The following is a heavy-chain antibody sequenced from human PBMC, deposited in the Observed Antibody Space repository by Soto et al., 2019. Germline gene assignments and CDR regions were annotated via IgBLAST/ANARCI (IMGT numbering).Heavy chain of an antibody. CDR2: IYYSGST. Sequence: QVQLQESGPGLVKPSQTLPLTCTVSGGSISSGGYYWSWIRQHPGKGLEWIGYIYYSGSTYYNPSLMSRVTISVDTSKNQFSLKLSSVTAADTAVYYCARIHITMIVVVIDYWGQGTLVTVSS. V-gene: IGHV4-31*03. CDR1: GGSISSGGYY. D-gene: IGHD3-22*01. J-gene: IGHJ4*02. CDR3: ARIHITMIVVVIDY.